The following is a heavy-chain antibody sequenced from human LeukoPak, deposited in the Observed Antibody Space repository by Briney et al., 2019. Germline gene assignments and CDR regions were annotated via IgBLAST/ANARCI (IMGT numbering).Heavy chain of an antibody. J-gene: IGHJ6*03. Sequence: NPSETLSLTCTVSGASISNSDRYWGWIRQPPGKGLEWIGSIYYSGITYHNPSLKSRVTISVDTSNNQFSLKMSSVTAADTAVYFCARHQEGMVRGVLYYLDVWGKGTTVIISS. D-gene: IGHD3-10*01. CDR3: ARHQEGMVRGVLYYLDV. V-gene: IGHV4-39*01. CDR2: IYYSGIT. CDR1: GASISNSDRY.